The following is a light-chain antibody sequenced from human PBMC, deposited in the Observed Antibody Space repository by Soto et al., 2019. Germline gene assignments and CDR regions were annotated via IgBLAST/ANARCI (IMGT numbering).Light chain of an antibody. CDR3: QQRNTYMIN. CDR2: AAS. CDR1: PCLPSY. J-gene: IGKJ4*01. V-gene: IGKV1-9*01. Sequence: PCASTLSATKAHRPTPFRTIPCLPSYLAWYQQKPGKVPQLLISAASISQSGVPSRFSGSGSGTDFTLTISSLQPEDFATYSCQQRNTYMINLGGGTMWRS.